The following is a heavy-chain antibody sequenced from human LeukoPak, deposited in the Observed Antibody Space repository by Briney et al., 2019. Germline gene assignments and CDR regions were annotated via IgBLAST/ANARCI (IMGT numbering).Heavy chain of an antibody. CDR2: IRGSGDST. V-gene: IGHV3-23*01. CDR3: ARDRAVPGRGYYFDC. CDR1: GFTFRTYA. Sequence: GGSLRLSCAASGFTFRTYAMSWVRQAPGKGLEWVSGIRGSGDSTSYADSVKGRFTISRDTSKNTFYLQMNSLRAEDTAVYYCARDRAVPGRGYYFDCWGQGTLVTVSS. D-gene: IGHD6-19*01. J-gene: IGHJ4*02.